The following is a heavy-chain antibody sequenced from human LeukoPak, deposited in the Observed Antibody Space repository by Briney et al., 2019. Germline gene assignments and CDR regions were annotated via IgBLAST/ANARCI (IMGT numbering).Heavy chain of an antibody. V-gene: IGHV4-59*01. CDR3: AILSGGEEAY. J-gene: IGHJ4*02. Sequence: PSETLSLTCTVSGGSINTYYSSWIRQPPGKGLEWVGYIYYSGSTNYNPSLKSRVTISIDTSKNQFSLKLSSVTPADTAMYYCAILSGGEEAYWGPGILVTVSS. CDR2: IYYSGST. D-gene: IGHD2-21*01. CDR1: GGSINTYY.